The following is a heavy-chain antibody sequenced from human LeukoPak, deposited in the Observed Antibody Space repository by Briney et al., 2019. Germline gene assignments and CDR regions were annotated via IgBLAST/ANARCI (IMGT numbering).Heavy chain of an antibody. V-gene: IGHV3-21*01. J-gene: IGHJ4*02. CDR2: ISSSSSYI. CDR3: AREGDYNFDY. D-gene: IGHD3-16*01. Sequence: GGSLRLSCAASGFTFSSYSMNWVRQAPGKGLEWVSSISSSSSYIYYADSVKGRLTISRDNAKTSLYLQMNSLRAEDTAVYYCAREGDYNFDYWGQGTLVTVSS. CDR1: GFTFSSYS.